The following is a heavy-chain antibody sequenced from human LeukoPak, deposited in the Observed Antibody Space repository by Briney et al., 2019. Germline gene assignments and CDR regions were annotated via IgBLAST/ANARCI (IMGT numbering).Heavy chain of an antibody. CDR2: ISSSSSYI. J-gene: IGHJ6*02. D-gene: IGHD3-10*01. CDR1: GFTFDDYA. V-gene: IGHV3-21*04. Sequence: GGSLRLSCAASGFTFDDYAMHWVRQAPGKGLEWVSSISSSSSYIYYADSVKGRFTISRDNSKNTLYLQMNSLRAEDTAVYYCARDQGLWFGKPRDYYYYYGMDVWGQGTTVTVSS. CDR3: ARDQGLWFGKPRDYYYYYGMDV.